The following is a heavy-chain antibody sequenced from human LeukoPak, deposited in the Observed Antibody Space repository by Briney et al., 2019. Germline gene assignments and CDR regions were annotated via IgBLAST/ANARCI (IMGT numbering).Heavy chain of an antibody. V-gene: IGHV3-23*01. CDR3: AKEADCTNGVCWREYYFDY. CDR2: ISGSGGRT. D-gene: IGHD2-8*01. Sequence: GGSLRLSCVASGFTFSNYAMSWVRQAPGKGLEWVSAISGSGGRTYDADSVKGRFTISRDNSKNTLYLQMNSLRAEDTAVYYCAKEADCTNGVCWREYYFDYWGQGTLVTVSS. CDR1: GFTFSNYA. J-gene: IGHJ4*02.